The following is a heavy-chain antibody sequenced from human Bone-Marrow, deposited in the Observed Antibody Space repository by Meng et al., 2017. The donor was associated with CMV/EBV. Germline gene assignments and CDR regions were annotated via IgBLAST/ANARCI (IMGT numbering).Heavy chain of an antibody. J-gene: IGHJ6*02. D-gene: IGHD2-2*02. CDR2: MSSSCTHI. V-gene: IGHV3-21*01. Sequence: GGSLRLSCATSEFTFTFSNYRMHWVRQAPGKGLECVSSMSSSCTHIYYVDSVKGRFTISRDNAKNSLYLQMNSLRAEDTAVYYCASLVVVPAAIPYYYGMDVWGQGTTVTVSS. CDR3: ASLVVVPAAIPYYYGMDV. CDR1: EFTFTFSNYR.